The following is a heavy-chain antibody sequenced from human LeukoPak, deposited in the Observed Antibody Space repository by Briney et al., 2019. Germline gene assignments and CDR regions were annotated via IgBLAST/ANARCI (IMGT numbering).Heavy chain of an antibody. D-gene: IGHD2-21*02. V-gene: IGHV3-66*01. J-gene: IGHJ4*02. CDR2: MYTGGGR. CDR3: TRGQSYCGADCYSD. CDR1: GFTFSSHS. Sequence: PGGSLRLSCAASGFTFSSHSMNWVRQAPGKGLEWVSVMYTGGGRYYGDSVKGRFTISRDNSKNTVFLQMNSLRVEDTALYYCTRGQSYCGADCYSDWGQGTLVTVSS.